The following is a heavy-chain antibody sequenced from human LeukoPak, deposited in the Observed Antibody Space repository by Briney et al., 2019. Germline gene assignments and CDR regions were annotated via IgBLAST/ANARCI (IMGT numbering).Heavy chain of an antibody. V-gene: IGHV3-23*01. CDR1: GFTFSTFA. CDR2: VVGGGIT. CDR3: AKDLHYNDGRWEFDP. J-gene: IGHJ5*02. D-gene: IGHD5-24*01. Sequence: PGGSLRLSCAASGFTFSTFAMTWVRQAPGEGLGWVSGVVGGGITYYTDSVKGRFTLSKDNSKKTVYLQMNSLRVEDTAIYYCAKDLHYNDGRWEFDPWGQGTLVTVSS.